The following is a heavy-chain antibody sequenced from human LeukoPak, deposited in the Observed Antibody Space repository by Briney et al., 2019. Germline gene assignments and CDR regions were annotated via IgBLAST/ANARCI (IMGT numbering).Heavy chain of an antibody. V-gene: IGHV3-9*03. CDR2: ISWNSGSI. J-gene: IGHJ4*02. CDR1: GFTFDDYA. Sequence: GGSLRLSCAASGFTFDDYAMHWVRHAPGKGLEWVSGISWNSGSIGYADSVKGRFTISRDNAKNSLYLQMNSLRAEHMALYYCAKDKASDLTAGGFDYWGQGTLVTVSA. D-gene: IGHD2-8*02. CDR3: AKDKASDLTAGGFDY.